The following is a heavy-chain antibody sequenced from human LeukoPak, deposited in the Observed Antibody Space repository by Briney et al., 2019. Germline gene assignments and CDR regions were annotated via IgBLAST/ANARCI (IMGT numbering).Heavy chain of an antibody. CDR1: GFTFSSYA. CDR3: ASEDYYDSSGYFFS. V-gene: IGHV4-34*01. D-gene: IGHD3-22*01. Sequence: GSLRLSCAASGFTFSSYAMSWIRQPPGKGLEWIGEINHSGSTNYNPSLKSRVTISVDTSKNQFSLKLSSVTAADTAVYYCASEDYYDSSGYFFSGGQGTLVTVSS. J-gene: IGHJ4*02. CDR2: INHSGST.